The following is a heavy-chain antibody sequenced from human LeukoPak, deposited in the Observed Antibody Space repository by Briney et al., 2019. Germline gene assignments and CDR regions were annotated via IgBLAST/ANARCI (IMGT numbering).Heavy chain of an antibody. V-gene: IGHV3-48*03. Sequence: PGGSLRLSCAASGFTFSSYEMNWVRQAPGKGLEWVSYISSSGSTIYYADSVKGRFTIYRENTKNSLYLQMNSLRAEDTAVYYCARDNQRITIFGVVTPYFEYWGQGTLVTVSS. CDR2: ISSSGSTI. J-gene: IGHJ4*02. CDR3: ARDNQRITIFGVVTPYFEY. D-gene: IGHD3-3*01. CDR1: GFTFSSYE.